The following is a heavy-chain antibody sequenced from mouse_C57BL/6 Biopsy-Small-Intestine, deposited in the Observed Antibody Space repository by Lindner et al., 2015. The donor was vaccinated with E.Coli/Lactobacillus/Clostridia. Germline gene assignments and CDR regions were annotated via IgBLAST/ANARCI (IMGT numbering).Heavy chain of an antibody. CDR2: INPGSGST. V-gene: IGHV1-54*01. Sequence: VQLQESGAELVRPGTSVKVSCRASGFAFTTYLIEWVKQRPGQGLEWIGVINPGSGSTNYNEKFKGKATLTADKSSNTAYMQLSSLTSEDSAVYFCARTGYLDYWGQGTTLTVSS. J-gene: IGHJ2*01. CDR3: ARTGYLDY. CDR1: GFAFTTYL.